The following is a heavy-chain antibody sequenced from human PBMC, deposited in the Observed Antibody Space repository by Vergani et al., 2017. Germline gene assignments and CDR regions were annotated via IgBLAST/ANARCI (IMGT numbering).Heavy chain of an antibody. Sequence: EVQLVESGGGLVQPGGSLRLSCAASGFTFSSYDMHWVRQATGKGLEWVSAIGTAGDTYYPGSVKGRFTISRENAKNSLYLQMNSLRAGDTAVYYCARGKIPLYSNYYYYYGMDVWGQGTTVTVSS. CDR2: IGTAGDT. CDR3: ARGKIPLYSNYYYYYGMDV. J-gene: IGHJ6*02. CDR1: GFTFSSYD. V-gene: IGHV3-13*01. D-gene: IGHD4-11*01.